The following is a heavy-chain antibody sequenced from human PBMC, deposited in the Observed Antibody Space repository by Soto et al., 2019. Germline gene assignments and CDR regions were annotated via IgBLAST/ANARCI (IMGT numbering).Heavy chain of an antibody. D-gene: IGHD3-22*01. CDR2: INPNSGGT. J-gene: IGHJ4*02. V-gene: IGHV1-2*02. Sequence: QVQLVQSGAEVKKPGASVKVSCKASGYTFTGYYMHWVRQAPGQGLEWMGWINPNSGGTNYAQKVQGRVTMTRDTSISTAYMELSRLRSDDTAVYYCARDSRIYYDSSGGYDYWGQGTLVTVSS. CDR3: ARDSRIYYDSSGGYDY. CDR1: GYTFTGYY.